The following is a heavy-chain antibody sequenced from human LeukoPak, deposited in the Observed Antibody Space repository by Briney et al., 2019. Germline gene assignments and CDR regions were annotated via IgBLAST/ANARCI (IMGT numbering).Heavy chain of an antibody. Sequence: GRSLRLSCTASGFTFSSYAIHWVRQAPGKGLEWVAVISYDGSNKYYADSVKGRFTISRDNSKNTLYLQMNSLRAEDTAVYHCARDFQRGIHAYWGQGTLVTVSS. V-gene: IGHV3-30*04. J-gene: IGHJ4*02. CDR3: ARDFQRGIHAY. CDR1: GFTFSSYA. CDR2: ISYDGSNK. D-gene: IGHD3-16*01.